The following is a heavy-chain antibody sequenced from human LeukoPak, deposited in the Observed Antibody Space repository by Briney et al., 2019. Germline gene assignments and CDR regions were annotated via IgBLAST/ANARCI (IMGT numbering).Heavy chain of an antibody. CDR3: ARPTVGATRGLDY. D-gene: IGHD1-26*01. J-gene: IGHJ4*02. CDR2: IYYSGTT. Sequence: SETLSLTCTVSGGSVSSSSYYWGWIRQPPGKGLEWIGSIYYSGTTYYNPSLKSRVTISVDTSKSQFSLKLSSVTAADTAIYYCARPTVGATRGLDYWGQGILVTVSS. CDR1: GGSVSSSSYY. V-gene: IGHV4-39*01.